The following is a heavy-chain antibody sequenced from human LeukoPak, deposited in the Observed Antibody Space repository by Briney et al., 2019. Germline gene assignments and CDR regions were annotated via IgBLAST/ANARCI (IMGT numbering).Heavy chain of an antibody. CDR2: INPSGGST. J-gene: IGHJ4*02. Sequence: ASVKVSCKASGYTFTSYGISWVRQAPGQGLEWMGIINPSGGSTSYAQKFQGRVTMTRDMSTSTVYMELSSLRSEDTAVYYCARQVGAKRGFDYWGQGTLVTVSS. CDR1: GYTFTSYG. CDR3: ARQVGAKRGFDY. V-gene: IGHV1-46*01. D-gene: IGHD1-26*01.